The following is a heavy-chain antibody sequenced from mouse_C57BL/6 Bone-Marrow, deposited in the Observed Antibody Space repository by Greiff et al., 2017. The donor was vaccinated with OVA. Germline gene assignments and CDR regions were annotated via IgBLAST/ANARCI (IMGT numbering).Heavy chain of an antibody. D-gene: IGHD2-3*01. Sequence: VQLQQSGPGLVAPSQSLSITCTVSGFSLTSYAISWVRQPPGKGLEWLGVIWTGGGTNYNSAPKSRLSISKDNSKSQAFLKMNSLQTDDAARYYCASHDGDAMDYWGQGTSVTVSS. CDR3: ASHDGDAMDY. J-gene: IGHJ4*01. V-gene: IGHV2-9-1*01. CDR2: IWTGGGT. CDR1: GFSLTSYA.